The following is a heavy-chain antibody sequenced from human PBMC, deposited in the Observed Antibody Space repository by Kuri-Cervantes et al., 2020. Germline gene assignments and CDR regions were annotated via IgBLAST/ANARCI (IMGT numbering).Heavy chain of an antibody. CDR2: ISGSGGST. J-gene: IGHJ6*02. CDR3: ARDRGDYGGNSLSFHYGMDV. V-gene: IGHV3-23*01. D-gene: IGHD4-23*01. CDR1: GFTFSSYA. Sequence: GESLKISCAASGFTFSSYAMSWVRQAPGKGLEWVSAISGSGGSTYYADSVKGRFTISRDNAKNSLYLQMNSLRAEDTAVYYCARDRGDYGGNSLSFHYGMDVWGQGTTVTVSS.